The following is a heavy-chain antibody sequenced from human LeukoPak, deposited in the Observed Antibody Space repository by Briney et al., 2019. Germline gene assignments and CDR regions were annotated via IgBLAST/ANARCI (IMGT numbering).Heavy chain of an antibody. Sequence: SETLSLTCAVYGWSFSGYYWTWIRQPPGKGLEWIGEISHSGITNYNPSLKSRVTISVDTSKNQFSLKLSSVTAADTAVYYCARGEDYYDQWYFDYWGQGTLVTVSS. V-gene: IGHV4-34*01. CDR2: ISHSGIT. CDR3: ARGEDYYDQWYFDY. D-gene: IGHD3-22*01. CDR1: GWSFSGYY. J-gene: IGHJ4*02.